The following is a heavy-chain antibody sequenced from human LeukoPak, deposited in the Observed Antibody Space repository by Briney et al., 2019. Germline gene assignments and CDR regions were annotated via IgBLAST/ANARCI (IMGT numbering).Heavy chain of an antibody. CDR3: AREFRKYFDY. J-gene: IGHJ4*02. V-gene: IGHV3-7*01. Sequence: GGSLRLSCAASGFTFPNYWMSWVRQAPGKGLEWVANIKQDGSETYYVDSVRGRFTISRGNAQNSLYLQMNSLRAEDTAVYYCAREFRKYFDYWGQGIPVTVSS. D-gene: IGHD1-14*01. CDR2: IKQDGSET. CDR1: GFTFPNYW.